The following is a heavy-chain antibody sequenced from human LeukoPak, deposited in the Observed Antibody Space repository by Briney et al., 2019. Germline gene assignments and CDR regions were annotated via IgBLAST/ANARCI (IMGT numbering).Heavy chain of an antibody. CDR1: GFTVSSNY. D-gene: IGHD6-19*01. V-gene: IGHV3-53*01. Sequence: PGGSLRLSCAASGFTVSSNYMSWVRQAPGKGLEWVSVIYSGGSTYYADSVKGRFTISRDNSKNTLYLQMNSLRAEDTAVYYCARDSSGWYDHDAFDIWGQGTMVTVSS. CDR2: IYSGGST. J-gene: IGHJ3*02. CDR3: ARDSSGWYDHDAFDI.